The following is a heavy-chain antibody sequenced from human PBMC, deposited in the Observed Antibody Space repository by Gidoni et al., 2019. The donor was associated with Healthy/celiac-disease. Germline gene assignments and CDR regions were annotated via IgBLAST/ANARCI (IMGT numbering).Heavy chain of an antibody. D-gene: IGHD4-17*01. Sequence: QVQLVQSGAAVKTPGASVKVPCKASGYTFTGYYMHWVRQAPGQGLEWMGWINPNSGGTNYAHKFQGRVTMTRDTSISTAYMELSRLRSDDTAVYYCARLSSGRYGDYDYWGQGTLVTVSS. CDR3: ARLSSGRYGDYDY. J-gene: IGHJ4*02. CDR1: GYTFTGYY. V-gene: IGHV1-2*07. CDR2: INPNSGGT.